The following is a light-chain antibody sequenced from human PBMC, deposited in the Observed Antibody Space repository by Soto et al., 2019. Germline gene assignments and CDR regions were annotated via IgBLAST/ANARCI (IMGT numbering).Light chain of an antibody. CDR3: QQYAYWPET. Sequence: EIVLTQSPGTLSLTPGETVTLSCGASQSVRTNLAWYQQRPGQAPRLLIHYSSTRASDIPARFSGSGSGTNLTLAISSLQSEDFAVYYCQQYAYWPETFGQGTKVDIK. V-gene: IGKV3D-15*01. CDR2: YSS. CDR1: QSVRTN. J-gene: IGKJ1*01.